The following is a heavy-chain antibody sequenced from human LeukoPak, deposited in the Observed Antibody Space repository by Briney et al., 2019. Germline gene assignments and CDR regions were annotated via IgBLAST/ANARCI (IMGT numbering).Heavy chain of an antibody. Sequence: PSETLSLTCAVYGGSSSGYYWRWIRQPPGKGLEWIGEINHSGSTNYNPSLKSRVTISVDTSKNQFSLKLSSVTTADTAVYYCARGGAATGLPYYYYYMDVWGKGTTVTVSS. CDR3: ARGGAATGLPYYYYYMDV. D-gene: IGHD6-13*01. CDR2: INHSGST. V-gene: IGHV4-34*01. J-gene: IGHJ6*03. CDR1: GGSSSGYY.